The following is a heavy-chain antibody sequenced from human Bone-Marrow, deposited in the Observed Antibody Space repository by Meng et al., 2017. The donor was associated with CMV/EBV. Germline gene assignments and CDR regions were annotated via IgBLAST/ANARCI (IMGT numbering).Heavy chain of an antibody. CDR2: ISSSSSYI. J-gene: IGHJ3*02. V-gene: IGHV3-21*01. CDR1: GFTFSSYS. D-gene: IGHD6-19*01. CDR3: ARSSGWYIDDAFYI. Sequence: GGSLRLSCAASGFTFSSYSMNWVRQAPGKGLEWVSSISSSSSYIYYADSVKGRFTISRDNAKNSLYLQMNSLRAEDTAVYYCARSSGWYIDDAFYIWGQRTMVTVSS.